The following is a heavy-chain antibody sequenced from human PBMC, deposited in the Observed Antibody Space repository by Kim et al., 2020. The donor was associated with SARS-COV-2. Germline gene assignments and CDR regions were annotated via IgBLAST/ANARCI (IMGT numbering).Heavy chain of an antibody. CDR1: GFTFSRCW. CDR2: VNQDGSQT. V-gene: IGHV3-7*01. CDR3: ARHYGDYSYAMDV. Sequence: GGSLRLSCAASGFTFSRCWMSWVRQAPGRGLEWVGNVNQDGSQTRFVDSVKGRFTISRDNAKNSLYLQMNSLRAEDTAMYYCARHYGDYSYAMDVWGQGT. J-gene: IGHJ6*02. D-gene: IGHD4-17*01.